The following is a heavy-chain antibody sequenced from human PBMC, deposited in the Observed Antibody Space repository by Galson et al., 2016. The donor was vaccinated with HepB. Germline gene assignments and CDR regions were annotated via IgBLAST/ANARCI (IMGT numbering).Heavy chain of an antibody. CDR1: GFTFSSYT. CDR2: ISRSSIHI. Sequence: SLRLSCAVSGFTFSSYTMNWVRQAPGKGLEWVSSISRSSIHIYYADSVKGRFTISRDNAENSLYLQMNSLRAEDTAVYYCTNLGISGYWGQGTLVTVSS. V-gene: IGHV3-21*01. J-gene: IGHJ4*02. CDR3: TNLGISGY. D-gene: IGHD3-16*01.